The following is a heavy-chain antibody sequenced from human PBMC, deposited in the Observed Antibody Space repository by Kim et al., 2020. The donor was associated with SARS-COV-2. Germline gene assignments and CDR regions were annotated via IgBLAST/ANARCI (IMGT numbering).Heavy chain of an antibody. J-gene: IGHJ4*02. CDR2: ST. Sequence: STNYTPSLKSRVTMSVDTSKNQFSLKLGSVTAADTAVYYCARGGGSIDYWGQGTLVTVSS. CDR3: ARGGGSIDY. V-gene: IGHV4-4*07. D-gene: IGHD3-16*01.